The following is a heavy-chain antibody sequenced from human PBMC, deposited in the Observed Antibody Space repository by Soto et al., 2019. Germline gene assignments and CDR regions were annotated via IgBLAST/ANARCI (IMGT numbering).Heavy chain of an antibody. D-gene: IGHD1-26*01. CDR2: ISSTADGT. Sequence: EVQLLESGGGLVQPGGSLRLSCAASGFTFSNYAMGWVRQAPGKGLEWVSTISSTADGTDYADSVKGRFTISRDNSKNTLYLQMSSLRAEDTAVYYCAQAISRERQLDYWGQGTLVTVSS. CDR1: GFTFSNYA. CDR3: AQAISRERQLDY. V-gene: IGHV3-23*01. J-gene: IGHJ4*02.